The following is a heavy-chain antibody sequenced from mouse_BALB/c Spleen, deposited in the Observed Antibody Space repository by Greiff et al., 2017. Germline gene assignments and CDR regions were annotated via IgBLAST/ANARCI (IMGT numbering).Heavy chain of an antibody. CDR1: GFTFSSYT. J-gene: IGHJ4*01. V-gene: IGHV5-12-2*01. CDR2: ISNGGGST. D-gene: IGHD1-2*01. CDR3: ARHNYGPYYYAMDY. Sequence: EVQLQESGGGLVQPGGSLKLSCAASGFTFSSYTMSWVRQTPEKRLEWVAYISNGGGSTYYPDTVKGRFTISRDNAKNTLYLQMSSLKSEDTAMYYCARHNYGPYYYAMDYWGQGTSVTVSA.